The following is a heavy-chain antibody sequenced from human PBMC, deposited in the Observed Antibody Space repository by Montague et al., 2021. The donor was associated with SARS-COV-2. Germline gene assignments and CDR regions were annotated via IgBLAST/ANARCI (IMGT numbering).Heavy chain of an antibody. J-gene: IGHJ4*02. D-gene: IGHD2-2*01. CDR3: ARELGYCSSTNCFHFDY. V-gene: IGHV4-39*07. CDR2: IYSGST. CDR1: GGSINSSSYY. Sequence: SETLSLTCTVSGGSINSSSYYWGWIRQPPGKGLEWIGSIYSGSTYYNPSLKSRVTISVDTFKNQFSLKLSSVTAADTAVFYCARELGYCSSTNCFHFDYWGQGTLVTVSS.